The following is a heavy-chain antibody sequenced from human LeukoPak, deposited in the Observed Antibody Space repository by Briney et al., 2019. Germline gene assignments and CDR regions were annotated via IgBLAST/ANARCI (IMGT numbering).Heavy chain of an antibody. V-gene: IGHV3-23*01. CDR1: GFTFSSYW. CDR3: ATRVATYFDL. Sequence: GGSLRLSCAASGFTFSSYWMNWVRQAPGKGLEWVSAISGSGGTTYYADSVKGRFTISRDNSKNTLYLQMDSLRAEDTAVYYCATRVATYFDLWGRGTLVAVSS. CDR2: ISGSGGTT. J-gene: IGHJ2*01.